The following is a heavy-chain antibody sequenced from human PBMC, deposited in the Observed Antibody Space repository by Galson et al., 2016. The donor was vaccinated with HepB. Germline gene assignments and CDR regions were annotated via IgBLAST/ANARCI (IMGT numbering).Heavy chain of an antibody. CDR3: ASRGFYGSLDN. Sequence: SLRLSCAASGFTFNTYGIWVRQAPGKGLEWISYITSSGGLSYYADSMEGRFTISRDNAKNSVYLQINSLRAEDTAVYYCASRGFYGSLDNWGQGTLVTVSS. J-gene: IGHJ4*02. CDR1: GFTFNTYG. D-gene: IGHD6-25*01. CDR2: ITSSGGLS. V-gene: IGHV3-48*04.